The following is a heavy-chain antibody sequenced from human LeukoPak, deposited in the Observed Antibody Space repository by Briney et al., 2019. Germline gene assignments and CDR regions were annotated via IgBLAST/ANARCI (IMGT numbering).Heavy chain of an antibody. D-gene: IGHD3-9*01. V-gene: IGHV3-21*01. J-gene: IGHJ3*02. CDR2: ISSSSSYI. CDR1: GFTFSSYS. Sequence: SGGSLRLSCAASGFTFSSYSMNWVRQAPGKGLEWVSSISSSSSYIYYADSVKGRFTISRDNAKNSLYLQMNSLRAEDTAVYYCARDQTGSDAFGIWGQGTMVTVSS. CDR3: ARDQTGSDAFGI.